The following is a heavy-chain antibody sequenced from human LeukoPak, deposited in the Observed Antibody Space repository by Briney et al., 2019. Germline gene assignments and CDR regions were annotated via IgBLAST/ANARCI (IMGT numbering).Heavy chain of an antibody. D-gene: IGHD3-3*01. V-gene: IGHV3-7*01. Sequence: GGSLRLSCEASGFIFTNYFMSWVRQAPGKGLEWVASIKHDGSEKYYVDSVRGRFTISRDNTMNSLYLQMSSLRAEDTAAYYCATDRGWRTSGYYLYYFEYWGQGTLVTYSS. J-gene: IGHJ4*02. CDR3: ATDRGWRTSGYYLYYFEY. CDR1: GFIFTNYF. CDR2: IKHDGSEK.